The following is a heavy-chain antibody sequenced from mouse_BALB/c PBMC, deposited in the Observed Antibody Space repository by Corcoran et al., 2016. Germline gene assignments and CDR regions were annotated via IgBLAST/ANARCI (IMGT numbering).Heavy chain of an antibody. CDR2: IYPGSGNT. J-gene: IGHJ2*01. CDR1: GYTFTDYY. V-gene: IGHV1-84*02. Sequence: QIQLQQSGPELVKPGASVKISCKASGYTFTDYYINWVKQKPGQGLEWIGWIYPGSGNTKYNEKFKGKATLTVDTSSSTAYMQLSSLTSEDTAVYFCARSFYYYGPYYFDYWGQGTTLTVSS. D-gene: IGHD1-1*01. CDR3: ARSFYYYGPYYFDY.